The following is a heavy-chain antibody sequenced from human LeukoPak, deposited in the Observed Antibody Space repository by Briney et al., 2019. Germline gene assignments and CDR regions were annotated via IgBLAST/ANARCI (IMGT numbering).Heavy chain of an antibody. CDR3: AKDVSLHFYSPSGFDS. CDR2: IRGSGGST. V-gene: IGHV3-23*01. J-gene: IGHJ4*02. CDR1: GYTFRNYA. Sequence: GGSLTLSCRVSGYTFRNYAMSWVRQARGKGVQWGPRIRGSGGSTNYADSLKGRYPISRDNPKNTLYLQMNSLRVEDSAIYYCAKDVSLHFYSPSGFDSWGQGTLVTASS. D-gene: IGHD2-15*01.